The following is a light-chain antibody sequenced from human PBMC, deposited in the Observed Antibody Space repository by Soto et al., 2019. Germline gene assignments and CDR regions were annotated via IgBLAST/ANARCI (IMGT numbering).Light chain of an antibody. Sequence: QPVLTQPPSASGSPGQSVTISCTGTSSDVGGYNYVSWYQQHPGKAPKLMIFEVSKRPSGVPDRFSGSKSGNTASLTVSGLQAEDEADYYYSSYAGNNNKMVFGGGTKLTVL. CDR1: SSDVGGYNY. CDR3: SSYAGNNNKMV. CDR2: EVS. J-gene: IGLJ2*01. V-gene: IGLV2-8*01.